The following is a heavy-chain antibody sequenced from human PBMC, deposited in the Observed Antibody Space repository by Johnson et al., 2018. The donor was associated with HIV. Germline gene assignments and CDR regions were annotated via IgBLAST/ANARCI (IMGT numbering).Heavy chain of an antibody. J-gene: IGHJ3*02. CDR1: GITVGTNY. D-gene: IGHD6-19*01. V-gene: IGHV3-66*01. CDR3: AREIVLNSSGWYCIDAFDI. Sequence: VQLVESGGGLVQPGGSLRLSCAASGITVGTNYMSWVRQAPGKGLEWVSVIFSVGDVYYADSVKGRFTISRDNSKNSLYLQMNSLRAEDTAVYYCAREIVLNSSGWYCIDAFDIWGQGTMVTVSS. CDR2: IFSVGDV.